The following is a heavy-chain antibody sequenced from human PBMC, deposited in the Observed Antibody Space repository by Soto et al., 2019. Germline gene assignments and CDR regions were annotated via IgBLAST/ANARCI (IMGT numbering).Heavy chain of an antibody. CDR3: AREWSPDSFYLNYGDPRAYFDY. D-gene: IGHD4-17*01. V-gene: IGHV3-33*01. Sequence: GGSLRLSCAASGFTFSSYGMHWVRQAPGKGLEWVAVIWYDGSNKYYADSVKGRFTISRDNSKNTLYLQMNSLRAEDTAVYYCAREWSPDSFYLNYGDPRAYFDYWGQGTLVTVSS. J-gene: IGHJ4*02. CDR1: GFTFSSYG. CDR2: IWYDGSNK.